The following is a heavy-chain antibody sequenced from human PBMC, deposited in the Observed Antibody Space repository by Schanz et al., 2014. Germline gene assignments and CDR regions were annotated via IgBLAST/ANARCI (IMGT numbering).Heavy chain of an antibody. J-gene: IGHJ6*02. Sequence: EVQLVESGGGLVKPGGSLRLSCAASEFTFSSYKMNWVRQAPGKGLEWVSSISSSSSYIYYADSVKGRFTISRDNAKNSLYLQMNSLRAEDTAVYYCAREEGWGIAAAGTKHYYYGMDVWGQGTTVTVSS. D-gene: IGHD6-13*01. CDR3: AREEGWGIAAAGTKHYYYGMDV. CDR1: EFTFSSYK. V-gene: IGHV3-21*01. CDR2: ISSSSSYI.